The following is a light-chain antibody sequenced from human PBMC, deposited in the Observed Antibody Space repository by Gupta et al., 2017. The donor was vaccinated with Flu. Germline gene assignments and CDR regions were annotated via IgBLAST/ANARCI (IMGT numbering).Light chain of an antibody. Sequence: EPVLTQSPGTLSSSPGERVTFSCRASQTISSDYLAWYQQKPGQAPRLLIYGASSRATGIPDRFSGSVSGTDFTLTINRLEPEDFAVYYCQQYASSVLTFGGGTKLEIK. CDR3: QQYASSVLT. CDR1: QTISSDY. CDR2: GAS. V-gene: IGKV3-20*01. J-gene: IGKJ4*01.